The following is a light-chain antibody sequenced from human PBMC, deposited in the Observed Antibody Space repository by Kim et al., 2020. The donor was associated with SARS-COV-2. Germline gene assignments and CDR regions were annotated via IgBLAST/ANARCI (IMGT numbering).Light chain of an antibody. V-gene: IGKV3-20*01. CDR2: GAS. CDR1: QSVSSTY. J-gene: IGKJ2*01. Sequence: EIVLTQSPGTLSLSPGERATLSCRASQSVSSTYLAWYQQKPGQAPRLLIYGASSRATGIPDRFSGSVSGTDFTLTINRLEPDDLAVNYCQKYGNAPPYTFGQGTKVDIK. CDR3: QKYGNAPPYT.